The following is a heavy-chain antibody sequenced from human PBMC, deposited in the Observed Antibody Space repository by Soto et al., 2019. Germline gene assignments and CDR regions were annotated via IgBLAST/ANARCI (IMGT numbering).Heavy chain of an antibody. CDR1: GGSFSSSAYY. Sequence: LSLTCSVSGGSFSSSAYYWGWIRQPPGKGLEWIGNIYYSGSTYYNPSLNSRVTMSVDTSKNQFSLKLSSVTAADTAVYYCTRHFEGSNLYDSGRYNYAPIDHWGQGTLVTVSS. J-gene: IGHJ4*02. CDR2: IYYSGST. V-gene: IGHV4-39*01. CDR3: TRHFEGSNLYDSGRYNYAPIDH. D-gene: IGHD1-26*01.